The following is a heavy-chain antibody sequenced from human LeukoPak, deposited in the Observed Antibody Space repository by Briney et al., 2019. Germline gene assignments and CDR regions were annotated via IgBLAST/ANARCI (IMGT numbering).Heavy chain of an antibody. V-gene: IGHV3-23*01. J-gene: IGHJ6*03. CDR1: GFTFSSYA. Sequence: PGGSLRLSCAASGFTFSSYAMSWVRQAPGKGLEWVSAISGSGGSTYYADSVKGRFTISRDNSKNTLYLQMNSLRAEDTAVYYCARAQRALRGYYYYYMDVWGKGTTVTVSS. D-gene: IGHD3-10*01. CDR3: ARAQRALRGYYYYYMDV. CDR2: ISGSGGST.